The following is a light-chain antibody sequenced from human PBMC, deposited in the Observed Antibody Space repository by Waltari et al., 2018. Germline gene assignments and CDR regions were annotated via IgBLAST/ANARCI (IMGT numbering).Light chain of an antibody. Sequence: SYELTQPHSVSVSPGQTARITCTGNELPKPYAFWYRQKPGQAPELLLYKETERPAGTTVTLTITGVQPEDEADYYCQSADSTNTYWVFGGGTKLTVL. CDR1: ELPKPY. J-gene: IGLJ2*01. CDR2: KET. V-gene: IGLV3-25*03. CDR3: QSADSTNTYWV.